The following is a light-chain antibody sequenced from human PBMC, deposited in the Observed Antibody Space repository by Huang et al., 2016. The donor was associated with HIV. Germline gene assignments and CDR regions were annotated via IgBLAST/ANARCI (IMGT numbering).Light chain of an antibody. V-gene: IGKV1-NL1*01. CDR3: QQYYSTPPWT. CDR2: GAS. Sequence: DIQMTQSPSSLSASVGDRVTITCRASEGIVNSLAWYQQKPGKAPQLLLYGASRLESGVPSRFSGSRSWTDYTLPISDLQPEDSATYYCQQYYSTPPWTFGQGTKVEI. J-gene: IGKJ1*01. CDR1: EGIVNS.